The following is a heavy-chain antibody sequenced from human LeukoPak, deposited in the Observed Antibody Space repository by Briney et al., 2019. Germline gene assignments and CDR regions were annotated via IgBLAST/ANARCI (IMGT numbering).Heavy chain of an antibody. J-gene: IGHJ4*02. CDR3: ARAQWYKDY. CDR2: INAYNGNT. CDR1: GYTFANYG. V-gene: IGHV1-18*01. Sequence: ASVKVSCKTSGYTFANYGITWVRQAPGQGLEWMGWINAYNGNTNYAQKVQGRVTLTTDTFTSTAYMELRSLRSDDTAVYYCARAQWYKDYWGQGTLVTVSS. D-gene: IGHD1-1*01.